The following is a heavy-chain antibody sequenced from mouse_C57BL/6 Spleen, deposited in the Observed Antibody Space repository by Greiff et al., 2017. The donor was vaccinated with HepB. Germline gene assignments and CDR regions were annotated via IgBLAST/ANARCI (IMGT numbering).Heavy chain of an antibody. D-gene: IGHD2-12*01. CDR1: GYTFTDYE. Sequence: QVQLQQSGAELVRPGASVTLSCKASGYTFTDYEMHWVKQTPVHGLEWIGAIDPETGGTAYNQKFKGKAILTADKSSSTAYMELRSLTSEDSAVYDCTGGLYDLDYWGQGTTLTVSS. CDR2: IDPETGGT. V-gene: IGHV1-15*01. CDR3: TGGLYDLDY. J-gene: IGHJ2*01.